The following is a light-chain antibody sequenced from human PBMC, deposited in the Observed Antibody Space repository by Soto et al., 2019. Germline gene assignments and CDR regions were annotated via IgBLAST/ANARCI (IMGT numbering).Light chain of an antibody. CDR2: KAS. Sequence: DIQMTQSPSTLSASVGDRVSITCRASQSIGDWLAWYQQKPGKAPKLLIYKASNLQSGVPSRFSGSGSGTDFTLTISSLQPDDLATYYCQHYDSYSPTWTFGQGTKVDIK. V-gene: IGKV1-5*03. CDR3: QHYDSYSPTWT. CDR1: QSIGDW. J-gene: IGKJ1*01.